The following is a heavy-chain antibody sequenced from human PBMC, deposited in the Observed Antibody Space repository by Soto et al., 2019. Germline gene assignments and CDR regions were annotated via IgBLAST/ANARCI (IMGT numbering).Heavy chain of an antibody. D-gene: IGHD2-2*01. Sequence: QVQLVQSGAEVKKPGSSVKVSCKASGGTFSSYAISWVRQAPGQGLEWMGGIIPIFGTANYAQKFQGRVTXTXAXSSXTAYMELSSLRSEDTAVYYCARHVPAAGYYDGMDVWGQGTTVTVSS. V-gene: IGHV1-69*05. CDR3: ARHVPAAGYYDGMDV. CDR2: IIPIFGTA. CDR1: GGTFSSYA. J-gene: IGHJ6*02.